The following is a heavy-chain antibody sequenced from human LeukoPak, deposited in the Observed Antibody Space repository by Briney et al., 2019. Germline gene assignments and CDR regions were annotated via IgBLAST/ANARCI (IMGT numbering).Heavy chain of an antibody. V-gene: IGHV1-18*01. CDR2: ISAYNGNT. Sequence: ASVTVSCKASGYTFTSYGISWVRQAPGQGLEWMGWISAYNGNTDYARKLQGRVTMTTDTSTSTAYMELRSLRSDDTAVYYCASHCSSTSCYDNWGQGTLVTVSS. J-gene: IGHJ4*02. D-gene: IGHD2-2*01. CDR3: ASHCSSTSCYDN. CDR1: GYTFTSYG.